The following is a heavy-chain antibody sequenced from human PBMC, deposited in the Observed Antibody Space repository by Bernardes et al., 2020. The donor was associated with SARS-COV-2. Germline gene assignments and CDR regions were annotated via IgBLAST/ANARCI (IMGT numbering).Heavy chain of an antibody. CDR2: IGTAGDT. Sequence: GSLRLSCVASGFAFSSHDMHWVRQVPGKGLEWVSAIGTAGDTHYPGSVKGRFTISRENAKNTLSLQMNSLTAGDTAVYYCARGSGYRPFDFWGQGTMVSVSS. CDR1: GFAFSSHD. D-gene: IGHD6-13*01. V-gene: IGHV3-13*04. CDR3: ARGSGYRPFDF. J-gene: IGHJ3*01.